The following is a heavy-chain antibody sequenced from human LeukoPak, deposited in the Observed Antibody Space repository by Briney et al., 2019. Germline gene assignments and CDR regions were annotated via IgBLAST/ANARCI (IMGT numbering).Heavy chain of an antibody. J-gene: IGHJ4*02. CDR1: GGSISSYY. Sequence: PSETLSLTCTASGGSISSYYWSWIRQPPGKGLEWIGYIYYSGSTNYNPSLKSRVTISVDTSKNQFSLKLSSVTAADTAVYYCARVRPAVAGTHYFDYWGQGTLVTVSS. CDR2: IYYSGST. D-gene: IGHD6-19*01. CDR3: ARVRPAVAGTHYFDY. V-gene: IGHV4-59*01.